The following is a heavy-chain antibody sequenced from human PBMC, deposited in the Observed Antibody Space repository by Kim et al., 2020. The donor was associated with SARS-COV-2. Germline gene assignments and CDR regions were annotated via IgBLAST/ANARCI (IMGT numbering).Heavy chain of an antibody. CDR3: ASIAAAGRWGGYYYGMDV. Sequence: SETLSLTCTVSGGSISSYYWSWIRQPPGKGLEWIGYIYYSGSTNYNPSLKSRVTISVDTSKNQFSLKLSSVTAADTAVYYCASIAAAGRWGGYYYGMDVWGQGTTVTVSS. J-gene: IGHJ6*02. V-gene: IGHV4-59*13. D-gene: IGHD6-13*01. CDR1: GGSISSYY. CDR2: IYYSGST.